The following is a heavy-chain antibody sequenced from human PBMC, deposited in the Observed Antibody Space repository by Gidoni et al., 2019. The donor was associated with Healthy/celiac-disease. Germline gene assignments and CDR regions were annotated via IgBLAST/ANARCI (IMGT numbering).Heavy chain of an antibody. CDR3: AKCRTIFGVVSGMDV. CDR1: GFTFSSYA. D-gene: IGHD3-3*01. V-gene: IGHV3-23*01. Sequence: EVQLLESGGGLVQPGGSLRLYCAASGFTFSSYAMSWVRQAPGKGLEWVSAFSGIGGSTYYADSVKGRFTSPRDNSKNTLYLQMNSLRAEDTAVYYCAKCRTIFGVVSGMDVWGQGTTVTVSS. J-gene: IGHJ6*02. CDR2: FSGIGGST.